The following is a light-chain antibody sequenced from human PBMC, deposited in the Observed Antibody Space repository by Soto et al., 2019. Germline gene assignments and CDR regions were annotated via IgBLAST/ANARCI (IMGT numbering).Light chain of an antibody. CDR2: GAS. J-gene: IGKJ1*01. CDR1: QSVSSSY. CDR3: QQYSIWRT. Sequence: IVLTQSPGTLSLSPGERTTLSCRASQSVSSSYLAWYQQKAGQAPRLLIYGASTRATGIPARFSGSGSGTEFTLTISGLQSEDFAVYYCQQYSIWRTLGQGTKVDIK. V-gene: IGKV3-15*01.